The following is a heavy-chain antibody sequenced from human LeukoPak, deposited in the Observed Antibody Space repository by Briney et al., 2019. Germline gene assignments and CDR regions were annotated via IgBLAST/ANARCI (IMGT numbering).Heavy chain of an antibody. J-gene: IGHJ4*02. CDR1: GFTFSSYG. V-gene: IGHV3-30*18. CDR3: AKDIAEGYSSSWYGDRLNDY. Sequence: GRSLRLSCAASGFTFSSYGMHWVRQAPGKGLEWVAVISYDGSNKYYADSVKGRFTISRDNSKNTLYLQMNSLRAEDTAVYYCAKDIAEGYSSSWYGDRLNDYWGQGTLVTVSS. CDR2: ISYDGSNK. D-gene: IGHD6-13*01.